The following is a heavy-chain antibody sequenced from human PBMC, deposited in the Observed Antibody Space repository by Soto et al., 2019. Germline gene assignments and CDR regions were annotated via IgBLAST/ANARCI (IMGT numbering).Heavy chain of an antibody. V-gene: IGHV3-9*01. Sequence: VQLVESGGGLVQPGRSRRLSCVVSGISFDDYAMHWVRQVPGKGLEWVSGINWDSGDIGYADSVKGRFTISRDNAKNSLYLQMISLRTEDTALYYCAKDTAPGFYDANGHLDYWGQGTPVTVSS. D-gene: IGHD2-8*01. CDR2: INWDSGDI. CDR1: GISFDDYA. CDR3: AKDTAPGFYDANGHLDY. J-gene: IGHJ4*02.